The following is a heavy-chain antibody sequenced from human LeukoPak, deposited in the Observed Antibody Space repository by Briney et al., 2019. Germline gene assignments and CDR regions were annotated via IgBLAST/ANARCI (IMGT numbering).Heavy chain of an antibody. D-gene: IGHD3-10*01. Sequence: ASVKVSCKVSGYTLTELSMHWVRQAPGKGLEWMGGFDPEDGETIYAQKFQGRVTMTEDTSTDTAYMEMSSLRPEDTAVYYCATFEGYYYGSGSYYTPGYWGQGTLVTVSS. V-gene: IGHV1-24*01. J-gene: IGHJ4*02. CDR3: ATFEGYYYGSGSYYTPGY. CDR2: FDPEDGET. CDR1: GYTLTELS.